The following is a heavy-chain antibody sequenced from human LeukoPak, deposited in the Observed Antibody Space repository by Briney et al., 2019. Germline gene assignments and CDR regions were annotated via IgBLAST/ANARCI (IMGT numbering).Heavy chain of an antibody. Sequence: GGSLRLSCATSGFTFSQFGMTWVRQPPGKGLEWVASFDGNAHGTYFADSVKGRRTISSDNSKNTVYLQMSSLRADDTAIYYCAKARIIGVGWAQFDSWGQGSLVTVSS. D-gene: IGHD2-21*01. CDR2: FDGNAHGT. J-gene: IGHJ4*02. CDR1: GFTFSQFG. CDR3: AKARIIGVGWAQFDS. V-gene: IGHV3-23*01.